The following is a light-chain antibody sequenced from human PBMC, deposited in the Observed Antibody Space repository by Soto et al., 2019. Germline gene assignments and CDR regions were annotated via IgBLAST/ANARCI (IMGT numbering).Light chain of an antibody. Sequence: EIVLTQSPATLSLSPGERATLTCRASQSISSYLAWYQQKPDQAPRLLIYDASNRATGIPARFSGSGFGTNFTLSISSLETEDFAVYYCHQRSTWPFTFGPGTKVDIK. CDR1: QSISSY. CDR3: HQRSTWPFT. J-gene: IGKJ3*01. V-gene: IGKV3-11*01. CDR2: DAS.